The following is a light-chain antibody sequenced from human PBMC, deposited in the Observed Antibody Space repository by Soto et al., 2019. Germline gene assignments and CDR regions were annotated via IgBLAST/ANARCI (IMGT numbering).Light chain of an antibody. CDR3: CSYEGSYSYG. CDR2: DVS. Sequence: QSVLTQPRSVSGSPGQSVTISCTGTSSDVGGYNYVSWYQEQPGKAPKLMIYDVSKRPSGVPDRFSGSKSGNTASLTISGLQPEDEDDYYCCSYEGSYSYGFGTGTKAPS. V-gene: IGLV2-11*01. CDR1: SSDVGGYNY. J-gene: IGLJ1*01.